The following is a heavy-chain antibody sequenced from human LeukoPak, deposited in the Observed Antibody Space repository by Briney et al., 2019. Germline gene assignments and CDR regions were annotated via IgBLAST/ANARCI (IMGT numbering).Heavy chain of an antibody. CDR1: GFTFSSYG. Sequence: GGSLRLSCAASGFTFSSYGMHWVRQAPGKGLEWVAVISYDGSNKYYADSVKGRFTISRDNAKNSLYLQMNSLRDEDTAVYYCARGGYCSTTSCIQNWFDPWGQGTLVTVSS. J-gene: IGHJ5*02. CDR2: ISYDGSNK. V-gene: IGHV3-30*03. D-gene: IGHD2-2*01. CDR3: ARGGYCSTTSCIQNWFDP.